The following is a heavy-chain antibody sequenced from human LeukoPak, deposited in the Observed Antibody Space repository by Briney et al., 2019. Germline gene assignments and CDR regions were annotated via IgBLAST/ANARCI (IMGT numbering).Heavy chain of an antibody. Sequence: SETLSLTCAVYGRSFSGYYWSWIRQPPGKGLEWIGEINHSGSTNYNPSLKSRVTISVDTSKNQFSLKLSSVTAADTAVYYCARGLVYFPTDPWGQGTLVTVSS. J-gene: IGHJ5*02. CDR3: ARGLVYFPTDP. V-gene: IGHV4-34*01. CDR2: INHSGST. D-gene: IGHD3-9*01. CDR1: GRSFSGYY.